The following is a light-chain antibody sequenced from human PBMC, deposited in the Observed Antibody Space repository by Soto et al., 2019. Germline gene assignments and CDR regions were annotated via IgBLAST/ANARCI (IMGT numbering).Light chain of an antibody. CDR1: SSDVGTYNY. J-gene: IGLJ1*01. CDR2: EVT. CDR3: SSYTGSSTLYV. Sequence: QSALTQPASVSGSPGQSITISCTGNSSDVGTYNYVSWYQQHPGKAPKVMIYEVTYRPSGVSNRFSGSKSGNTASLTISGLQAEDEAEYYCSSYTGSSTLYVFGTGTKVTVL. V-gene: IGLV2-14*01.